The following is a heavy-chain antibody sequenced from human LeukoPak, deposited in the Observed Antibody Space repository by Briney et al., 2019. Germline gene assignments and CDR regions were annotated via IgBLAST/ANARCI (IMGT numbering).Heavy chain of an antibody. CDR1: GFTFSSYW. CDR3: ARAGVRGVLLPVDY. Sequence: PGGSLRLSCAASGFTFSSYWMSWVRQAPGKGLEWVANIKQDGSEKYYVDSVKGRFTLSRDNAKNSLFLQMNSLRVEDTAVYYCARAGVRGVLLPVDYWGQGTLVTVSS. V-gene: IGHV3-7*01. J-gene: IGHJ4*02. D-gene: IGHD3-10*01. CDR2: IKQDGSEK.